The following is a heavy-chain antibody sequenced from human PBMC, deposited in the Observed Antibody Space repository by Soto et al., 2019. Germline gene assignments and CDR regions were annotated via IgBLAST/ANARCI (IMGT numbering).Heavy chain of an antibody. CDR3: ARDVYGSGSYWDFDY. J-gene: IGHJ4*02. D-gene: IGHD3-10*01. CDR1: GFTFSSYS. Sequence: LRLSCAASGFTFSSYSMNWVRQAPGKGLEWVSSISSSSSYIYYADSVKGRFTISRDNAKNSLYPQMNSLRAEDTAVYYCARDVYGSGSYWDFDYWGQGTLVTVSS. V-gene: IGHV3-21*01. CDR2: ISSSSSYI.